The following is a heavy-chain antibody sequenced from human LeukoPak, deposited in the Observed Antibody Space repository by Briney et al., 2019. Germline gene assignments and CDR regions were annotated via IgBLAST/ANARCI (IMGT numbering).Heavy chain of an antibody. J-gene: IGHJ4*02. V-gene: IGHV4-4*02. CDR2: IYHSGST. CDR1: GGSISSSNW. CDR3: AREGSGVVRGVLDY. Sequence: SETLSLTCAVSGGSISSSNWWSWVRPPPGKGLEWIGEIYHSGSTNYNPSLKSRVTISVDKSKNQFSLKLSSVTAADTAVYYCAREGSGVVRGVLDYWGQGTLVTVSS. D-gene: IGHD3-10*01.